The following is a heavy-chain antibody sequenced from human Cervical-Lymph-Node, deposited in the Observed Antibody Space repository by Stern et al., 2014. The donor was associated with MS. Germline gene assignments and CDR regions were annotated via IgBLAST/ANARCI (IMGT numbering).Heavy chain of an antibody. V-gene: IGHV3-9*01. Sequence: VQLVASGGGLVQPGRSLRLSCAASGFTFDDYAMHWVRQAPGKGLEWVSGITVNSGTIGYADSVKGRFTISRDNAKNSLYLQVNSLRAEDTALYYCAKDSFLRRYYYGMDVWGQGTTVTVSS. CDR2: ITVNSGTI. CDR3: AKDSFLRRYYYGMDV. J-gene: IGHJ6*02. CDR1: GFTFDDYA.